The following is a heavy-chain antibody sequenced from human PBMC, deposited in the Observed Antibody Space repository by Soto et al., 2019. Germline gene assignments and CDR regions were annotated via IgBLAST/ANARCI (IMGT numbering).Heavy chain of an antibody. CDR1: GGSISSGGYS. V-gene: IGHV4-30-2*01. J-gene: IGHJ6*02. CDR3: ARADYYYGMDV. CDR2: IYNSGST. Sequence: SSETLSLTCAVSGGSISSGGYSWSWIRQPPGKGLEWIGYIYNSGSTYYTPSLKSRVTISVDRSKNQFSLKLSSVTAADTAVHYCARADYYYGMDVWGQGTTVTVSS.